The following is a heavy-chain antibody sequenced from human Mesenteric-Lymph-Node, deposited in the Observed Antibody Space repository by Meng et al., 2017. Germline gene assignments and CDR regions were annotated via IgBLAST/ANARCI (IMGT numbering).Heavy chain of an antibody. D-gene: IGHD6-19*01. J-gene: IGHJ4*02. CDR1: GGSISSSSYY. CDR2: IYYSGST. Sequence: SETLSLTCTVSGGSISSSSYYWVWIRQPPGKGLEWIGSIYYSGSTYYNPSLKSRVTISVDTSKNQFPLKLSSVTAADTAVYYCARDLIAVIDYWGQGTLVTVSS. CDR3: ARDLIAVIDY. V-gene: IGHV4-39*06.